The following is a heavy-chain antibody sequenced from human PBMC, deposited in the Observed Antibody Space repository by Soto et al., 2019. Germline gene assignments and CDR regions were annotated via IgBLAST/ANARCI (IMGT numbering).Heavy chain of an antibody. CDR3: ARMVRSGYERGNYYYYGMDV. CDR1: AFSPSNARMG. V-gene: IGHV2-26*01. CDR2: IFSNDEK. D-gene: IGHD5-12*01. J-gene: IGHJ6*02. Sequence: ESGPTLVNPTETLTLTCTVSAFSPSNARMGVIWIRQPPGKALEWLAHIFSNDEKSYSTSLKSRLTVSKDASKRQVVLRMANMDPVDTATYCCARMVRSGYERGNYYYYGMDVWGQGTTVTVSS.